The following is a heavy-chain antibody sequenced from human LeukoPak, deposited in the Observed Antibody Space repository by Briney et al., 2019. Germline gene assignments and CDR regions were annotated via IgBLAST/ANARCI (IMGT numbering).Heavy chain of an antibody. D-gene: IGHD2-21*02. CDR3: AKLFGDYNWFDP. V-gene: IGHV3-21*04. Sequence: PGGSLRLSCAASGFTFSSYSMNWVRQAPGKGLEWGSSISSSSSYIYYADSVKGRFTISRDKAKNSLYLQMNSLRAEDTAVYYCAKLFGDYNWFDPWGQGTLVTVSS. CDR1: GFTFSSYS. CDR2: ISSSSSYI. J-gene: IGHJ5*02.